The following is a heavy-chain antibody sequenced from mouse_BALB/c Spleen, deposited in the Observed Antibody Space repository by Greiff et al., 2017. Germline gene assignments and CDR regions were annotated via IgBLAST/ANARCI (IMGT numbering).Heavy chain of an antibody. Sequence: EVMLVESGGGLVQPGGSRKLSCAASGFTFSSFGMHWVRQAPEKGLEWVAYISSGSSTIYYADTVKGRFTISRDNPKNTLFLQMTSLRSEDTAMYYCARGAGDFDYWGQGTTLTVSS. V-gene: IGHV5-17*02. CDR2: ISSGSSTI. J-gene: IGHJ2*01. CDR1: GFTFSSFG. CDR3: ARGAGDFDY. D-gene: IGHD3-3*01.